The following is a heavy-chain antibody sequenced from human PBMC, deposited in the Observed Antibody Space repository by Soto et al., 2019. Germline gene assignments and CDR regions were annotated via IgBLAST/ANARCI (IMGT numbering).Heavy chain of an antibody. Sequence: SQTLSLTCAISGDSVSSNSAAWNWIRRSPSRGLEWLGRTYYRSKWYNDYAVSVKSRITINPDTSKNQFSLQLNSVTPEDTAVYYWARGGAAAGNSLGDWGQGTLVTVSS. D-gene: IGHD6-13*01. CDR1: GDSVSSNSAA. J-gene: IGHJ4*02. V-gene: IGHV6-1*01. CDR2: TYYRSKWYN. CDR3: ARGGAAAGNSLGD.